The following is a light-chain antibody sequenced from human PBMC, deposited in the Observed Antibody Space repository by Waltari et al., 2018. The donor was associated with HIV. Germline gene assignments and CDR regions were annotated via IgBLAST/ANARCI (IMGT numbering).Light chain of an antibody. J-gene: IGLJ3*02. V-gene: IGLV4-69*01. CDR2: LKSDGSH. CDR3: QTWATGIRV. CDR1: SGHNSYA. Sequence: QLVLTQSPSASASLGASVKLTCTLSSGHNSYAIAWHQQQPEKGPRYLMKLKSDGSHKKGDGIPDRFSGSSSGAERYLTSSSLQSEDEADYYCQTWATGIRVFGGGTKLTVL.